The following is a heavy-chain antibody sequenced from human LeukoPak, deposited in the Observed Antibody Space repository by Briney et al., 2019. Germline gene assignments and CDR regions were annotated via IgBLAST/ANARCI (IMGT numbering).Heavy chain of an antibody. Sequence: ASVKVSCKASGYTFTSYYMHWVRQAPGQGLEWMGIINSSGGSTSYAQKFQGRVTMTRHTSTSTVYMELSSLRSEDTAVYYCAMVRVVGPSIDYWGQGTLVTVSS. CDR3: AMVRVVGPSIDY. CDR1: GYTFTSYY. J-gene: IGHJ4*02. V-gene: IGHV1-46*01. D-gene: IGHD3-10*01. CDR2: INSSGGST.